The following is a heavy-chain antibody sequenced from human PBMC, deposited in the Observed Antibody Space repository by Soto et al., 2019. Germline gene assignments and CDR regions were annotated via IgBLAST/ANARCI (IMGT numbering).Heavy chain of an antibody. D-gene: IGHD3-10*01. J-gene: IGHJ5*02. Sequence: QVQLQESGPGLVKPSQTLSLTCTVSGGSISSGGYYWSWIRQHPGKGLEWIGYIYYSGSTYYNPSLKSRVTISVDTSKNQFSLKLSSVTAADTAVYFCARGTVLVRENWFDPWGQGTLVTVSS. CDR3: ARGTVLVRENWFDP. V-gene: IGHV4-31*03. CDR2: IYYSGST. CDR1: GGSISSGGYY.